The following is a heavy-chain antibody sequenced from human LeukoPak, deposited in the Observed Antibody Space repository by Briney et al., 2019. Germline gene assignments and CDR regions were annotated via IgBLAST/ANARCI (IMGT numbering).Heavy chain of an antibody. CDR1: GYTFTSYY. V-gene: IGHV1-46*01. J-gene: IGHJ6*02. Sequence: ASVNVSCKASGYTFTSYYMHWVRQAPGQGLEWMGIINPSGGSTSYAQKFQGRVTMTRDTSTSTVYMELSSLRSEDTAVYYCARDLYSNYLYYYYYGMDVWGQGTTVTVSS. CDR3: ARDLYSNYLYYYYYGMDV. D-gene: IGHD4-11*01. CDR2: INPSGGST.